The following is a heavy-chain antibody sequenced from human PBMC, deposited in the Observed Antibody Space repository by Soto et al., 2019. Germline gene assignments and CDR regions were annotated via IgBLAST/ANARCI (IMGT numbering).Heavy chain of an antibody. D-gene: IGHD3-16*01. V-gene: IGHV4-59*01. J-gene: IGHJ4*02. CDR2: IYYIGST. Sequence: QVQLQESGPGLVKPSETLSLTCTVSGGSINDYYWSWIRQPPGKGLEWIGYIYYIGSTNYNPSLKTRVSISLATSKSQFSLMLSSVTAADTAVYYCARGWGYFDYWGQGTLVTVSS. CDR3: ARGWGYFDY. CDR1: GGSINDYY.